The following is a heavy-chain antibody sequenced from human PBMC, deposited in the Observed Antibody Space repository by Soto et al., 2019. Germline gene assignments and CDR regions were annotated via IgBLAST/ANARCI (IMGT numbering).Heavy chain of an antibody. CDR3: ARASNGDSMDV. Sequence: SETLSLTCAVHGGPFNGYHWTWIRQPPGGGLEWIGAISHSGRTNYNPSLKSRVTISVDTSKHLFSLKLSSVTAADTAVYYCARASNGDSMDVWGKGTTVTVSS. CDR1: GGPFNGYH. D-gene: IGHD4-17*01. J-gene: IGHJ6*03. V-gene: IGHV4-34*01. CDR2: ISHSGRT.